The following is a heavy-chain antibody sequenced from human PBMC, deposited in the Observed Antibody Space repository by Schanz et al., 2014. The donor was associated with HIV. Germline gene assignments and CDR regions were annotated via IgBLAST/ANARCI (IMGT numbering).Heavy chain of an antibody. CDR2: MNPNSGNT. CDR1: GYTFTSYD. CDR3: ARVPTHSYGSGSYYPFDY. V-gene: IGHV1-8*01. Sequence: QVQLVQSGAEVKKPGASVKVSCKASGYTFTSYDINWVRQATGQGLEWMGWMNPNSGNTGYAQKFQGRVTMTGDTSIDTAYLVLSSLRSEDTAVYFCARVPTHSYGSGSYYPFDYWGQGTLVAVSS. D-gene: IGHD3-10*01. J-gene: IGHJ4*02.